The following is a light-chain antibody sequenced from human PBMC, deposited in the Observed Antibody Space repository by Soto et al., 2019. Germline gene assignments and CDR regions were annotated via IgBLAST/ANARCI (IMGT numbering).Light chain of an antibody. Sequence: DIQMTQSPSSLSASVGDRGTITCRASQRISIYLKWSQQKPGEPPKLLIYAASSLQSGVPSRFRGSGSGADFTLTISSMQPEDFASYYCQQSFNTPRTFGQGTKLEIK. J-gene: IGKJ2*02. V-gene: IGKV1-39*01. CDR2: AAS. CDR3: QQSFNTPRT. CDR1: QRISIY.